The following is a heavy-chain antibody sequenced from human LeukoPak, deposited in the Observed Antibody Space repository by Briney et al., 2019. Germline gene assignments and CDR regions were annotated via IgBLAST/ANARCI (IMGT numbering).Heavy chain of an antibody. J-gene: IGHJ4*02. Sequence: PSETLSFTCAVYGGSFSGYYWSWIRQPPGKGLEWIGEINHSGSTNYNPSLKSRVTISVDTSKNQFSLKLSSVTAADTAVYYCASPSRVSGYLLNWGQGTLVTVSS. V-gene: IGHV4-34*01. D-gene: IGHD5-12*01. CDR3: ASPSRVSGYLLN. CDR1: GGSFSGYY. CDR2: INHSGST.